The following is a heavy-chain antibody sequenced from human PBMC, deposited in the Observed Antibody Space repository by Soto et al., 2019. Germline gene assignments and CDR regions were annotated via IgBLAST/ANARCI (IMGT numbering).Heavy chain of an antibody. J-gene: IGHJ5*02. CDR1: GDSVSSYY. D-gene: IGHD3-22*01. CDR2: IFTGGSI. CDR3: AREGFGYKTLDR. Sequence: HVQLQESGPGLVKPSETLSLTCTVSGDSVSSYYWSWIRQPAGKGLEWIGRIFTGGSIYYNPSLTSRVPLSVDTSKNQVSLRLTSVTAADTAVYYCAREGFGYKTLDRWGEGTLVTVSS. V-gene: IGHV4-4*07.